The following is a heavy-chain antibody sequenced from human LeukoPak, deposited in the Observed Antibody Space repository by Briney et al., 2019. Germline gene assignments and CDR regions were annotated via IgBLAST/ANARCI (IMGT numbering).Heavy chain of an antibody. CDR3: AKGNWRYFDY. CDR2: ISGSGGST. V-gene: IGHV3-23*01. J-gene: IGHJ4*02. Sequence: PGGSLRHSCAASGFTFSTYVMSWVRQAPGKGLEWVSAISGSGGSTYYADSVKGRFTISRDNSKNTLYLQMNSLGADDTAVYYCAKGNWRYFDYWGQGTLVTVSS. CDR1: GFTFSTYV. D-gene: IGHD1-1*01.